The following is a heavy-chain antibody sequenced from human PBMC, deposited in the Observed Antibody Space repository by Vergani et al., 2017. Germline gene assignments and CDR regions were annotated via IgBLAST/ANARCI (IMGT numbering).Heavy chain of an antibody. Sequence: EVQLLESGGGLVQPGGSLRLSCAASGFTFSSYAMSWVRQAPGKGLEWVSGISGSGGSTYYADSVKGRFTISRDNSKNTLYVQMNSLRAEDTAVYYCAKETGYSSLFDYWGQGTLVTVSS. CDR2: ISGSGGST. CDR3: AKETGYSSLFDY. J-gene: IGHJ4*02. D-gene: IGHD6-13*01. CDR1: GFTFSSYA. V-gene: IGHV3-23*01.